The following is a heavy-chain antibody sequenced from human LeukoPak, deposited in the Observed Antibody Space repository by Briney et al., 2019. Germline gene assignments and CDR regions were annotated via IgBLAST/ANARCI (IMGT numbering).Heavy chain of an antibody. Sequence: GGSLRLSCAASGFTFSSYAMSWVRQAPGKGLEWVSAISGSGGSTYYADSVKGRFTNSRDNSKNMLYLQMNSLRAEDTAVYYCAKDTDYDSSVGYFDYWGQGTLVTVSS. V-gene: IGHV3-23*01. CDR2: ISGSGGST. CDR3: AKDTDYDSSVGYFDY. D-gene: IGHD3-22*01. CDR1: GFTFSSYA. J-gene: IGHJ4*02.